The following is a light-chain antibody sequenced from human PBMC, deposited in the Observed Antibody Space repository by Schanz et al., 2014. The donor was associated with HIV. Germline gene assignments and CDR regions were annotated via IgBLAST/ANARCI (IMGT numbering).Light chain of an antibody. Sequence: QSALTQPASVSGSPGQSITISCTGTSSDIGTFNYVSWYQQHPGKAPKLIIYDVSNRPSGVSNRFSGSKSGNTASLTISGLQAEDEADYYCSSFAGSNIPWVFGGGTKVTVL. CDR3: SSFAGSNIPWV. CDR1: SSDIGTFNY. J-gene: IGLJ3*02. V-gene: IGLV2-14*03. CDR2: DVS.